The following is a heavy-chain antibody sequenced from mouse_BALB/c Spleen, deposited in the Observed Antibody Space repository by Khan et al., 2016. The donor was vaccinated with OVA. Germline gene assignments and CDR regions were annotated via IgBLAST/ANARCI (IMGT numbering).Heavy chain of an antibody. Sequence: EVELVESGGGLVQPGGSRKLSCAASGFTFSDYGMAWVRPAPGKGPEWVAFISDLAYTIYYADTVTGRFTISRENAKNTLYLEMSSLRSEDTAIYYCARGGGTAPFAYWGLGTLVTVSA. D-gene: IGHD1-2*01. CDR3: ARGGGTAPFAY. V-gene: IGHV5-15*02. J-gene: IGHJ3*01. CDR1: GFTFSDYG. CDR2: ISDLAYTI.